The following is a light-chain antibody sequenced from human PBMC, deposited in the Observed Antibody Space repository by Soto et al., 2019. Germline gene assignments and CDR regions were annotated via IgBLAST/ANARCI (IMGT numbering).Light chain of an antibody. Sequence: EILLTQSPATLSLSPGERATLSCRASQSVTNFLVWYQQKPGQAPRALIYDASNRATGIPARFSGSGSGTDFTLTISSLEPEDFAVYYCQHRYNAPWTFGQGTTVEIK. CDR1: QSVTNF. CDR2: DAS. V-gene: IGKV3-11*01. J-gene: IGKJ1*01. CDR3: QHRYNAPWT.